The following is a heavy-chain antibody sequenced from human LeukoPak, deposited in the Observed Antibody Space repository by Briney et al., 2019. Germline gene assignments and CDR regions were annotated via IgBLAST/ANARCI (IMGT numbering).Heavy chain of an antibody. Sequence: SETLSLTCTVSGGSVSSGSYYWSWIRQPPGKGLGWIGYIYYSGSTNYNPSLKSRVTISVDTSKNQFSLKLSSVTAADTAVYYCASSQTSYGDCQTYWGQGTLVTVSS. CDR3: ASSQTSYGDCQTY. D-gene: IGHD4-17*01. J-gene: IGHJ4*02. V-gene: IGHV4-61*01. CDR2: IYYSGST. CDR1: GGSVSSGSYY.